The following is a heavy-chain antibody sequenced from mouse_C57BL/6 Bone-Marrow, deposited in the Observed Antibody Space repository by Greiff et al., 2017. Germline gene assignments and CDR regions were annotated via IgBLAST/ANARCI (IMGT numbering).Heavy chain of an antibody. D-gene: IGHD4-1*01. CDR1: GFTFSSYA. CDR2: ISDGGSYT. J-gene: IGHJ3*01. CDR3: SRSQLSGTWAY. V-gene: IGHV5-4*03. Sequence: EVKLVESGGGLVKPGGSLKLSCAASGFTFSSYAMSWVRQTPEKRLEWVATISDGGSYTYYPDNVKGRFTISRDKAKNNLYLQMSHLKSEDTAMYYCSRSQLSGTWAYWGQGTLVTVSA.